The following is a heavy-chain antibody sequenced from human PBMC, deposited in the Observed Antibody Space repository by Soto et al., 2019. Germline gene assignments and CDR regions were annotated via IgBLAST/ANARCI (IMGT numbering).Heavy chain of an antibody. V-gene: IGHV3-48*02. CDR3: ARDRVGGAFDV. J-gene: IGHJ3*01. CDR2: TRSSSSTI. CDR1: GVTVNISV. D-gene: IGHD1-26*01. Sequence: PAGSLGLSCAASGVTVNISVMNWVRQAPGKGLEWLSFTRSSSSTIYYADSVMGRFTISRDNAKNSLYLQMNSLRDEDTAVYYCARDRVGGAFDVWGQGTMVTVSS.